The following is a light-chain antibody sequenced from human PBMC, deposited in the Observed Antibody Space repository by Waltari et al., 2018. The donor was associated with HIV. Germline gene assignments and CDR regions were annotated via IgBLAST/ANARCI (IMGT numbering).Light chain of an antibody. CDR2: GAS. V-gene: IGKV3-20*01. Sequence: EIVLTQSPGTLSLSPGERATLSCRASQSLTSNYLAWYQQKPGQAPRLLIYGASSRATGIPDRFSGSGSGTDLTLTISRLEPEDFAVYYCQQYGSSPLTFGGGTKVEIK. J-gene: IGKJ4*01. CDR1: QSLTSNY. CDR3: QQYGSSPLT.